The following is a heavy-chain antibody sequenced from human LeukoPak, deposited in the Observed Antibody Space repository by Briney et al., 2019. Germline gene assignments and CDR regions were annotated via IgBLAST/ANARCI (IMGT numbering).Heavy chain of an antibody. CDR1: RFTFSSYE. Sequence: SGGSLRLSCAASRFTFSSYEMNWVRQAPGKGLEWVSYISSSGSTIYYADSVKGRFTISRDNAKNSLYLQMNSLRAEDTAVYYCARAALWFGVHWGQGTLVTVSS. J-gene: IGHJ4*02. CDR2: ISSSGSTI. CDR3: ARAALWFGVH. D-gene: IGHD3-10*01. V-gene: IGHV3-48*03.